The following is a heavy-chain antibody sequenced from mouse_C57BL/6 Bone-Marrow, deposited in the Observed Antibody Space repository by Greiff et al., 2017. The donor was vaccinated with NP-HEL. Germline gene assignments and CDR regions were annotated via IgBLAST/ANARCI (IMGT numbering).Heavy chain of an antibody. CDR1: GYTFTGYW. Sequence: VQLQESGAELMKPGASVKLSCKATGYTFTGYWIEWVKQRPGHGLEWIGEILPGSGSTNYNEKFKGKATFTADTYSNTAYMQLSSLTTEDSAIYYCARRHYDYPFAYWGQGTLVTVSA. V-gene: IGHV1-9*01. CDR2: ILPGSGST. D-gene: IGHD2-4*01. CDR3: ARRHYDYPFAY. J-gene: IGHJ3*01.